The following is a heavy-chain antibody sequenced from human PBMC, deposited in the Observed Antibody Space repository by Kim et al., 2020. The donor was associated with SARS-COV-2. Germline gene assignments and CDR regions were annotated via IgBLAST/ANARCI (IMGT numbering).Heavy chain of an antibody. CDR2: INTNTGNP. Sequence: ASVKVSCKASGYTFTSYAMNWVRQAPGQGLEWMGWINTNTGNPTYAQGFTGRFVFSLDTSVSTAYLQISSLKAEDTAVYYCARLTKDGSSSGWYGVSDYYYYMGVWGKGTTVTVSS. CDR3: ARLTKDGSSSGWYGVSDYYYYMGV. V-gene: IGHV7-4-1*02. J-gene: IGHJ6*03. CDR1: GYTFTSYA. D-gene: IGHD6-19*01.